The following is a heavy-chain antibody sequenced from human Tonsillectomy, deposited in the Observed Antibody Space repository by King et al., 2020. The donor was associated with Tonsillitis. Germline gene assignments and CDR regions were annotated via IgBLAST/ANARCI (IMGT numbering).Heavy chain of an antibody. Sequence: VQLVESGGGVVQPGGSLRLSCAASGFTFSSYGMHWVRQAPGKGLEWVAFIRYDGSNKYYADSVKGRFTISRDNSKNTLYLQINSLRAEDTAVYYCAKARTPTDYVWGSYRGGQSYFDYWGQGTLVTVSS. CDR3: AKARTPTDYVWGSYRGGQSYFDY. CDR1: GFTFSSYG. CDR2: IRYDGSNK. D-gene: IGHD3-16*02. J-gene: IGHJ4*02. V-gene: IGHV3-30*02.